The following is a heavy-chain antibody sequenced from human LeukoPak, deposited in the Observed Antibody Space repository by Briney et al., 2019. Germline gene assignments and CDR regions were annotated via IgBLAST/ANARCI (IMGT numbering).Heavy chain of an antibody. CDR1: GFTFSSYA. V-gene: IGHV3-23*01. D-gene: IGHD3-10*01. CDR3: AKSRRWVGEYMTFDY. CDR2: ISGSGGST. J-gene: IGHJ4*02. Sequence: PGGSLRLSCAASGFTFSSYAMSWVRQAPGKGLEWVSAISGSGGSTYYADSVKGRFTISRDNSKNTLYLQMNSLRAEDTAVYYCAKSRRWVGEYMTFDYWGQGTLVSVSS.